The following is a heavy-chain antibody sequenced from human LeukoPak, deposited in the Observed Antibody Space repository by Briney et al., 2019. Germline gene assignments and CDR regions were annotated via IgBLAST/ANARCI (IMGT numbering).Heavy chain of an antibody. V-gene: IGHV3-33*08. Sequence: GGSLRLSCAASGFTFSSYGMHWVRQAPGKGLEWVAVIWYDGSNKYYADSVKGRFTISRDNSKNTLYLQMNSLRAEDTAVYYCARVGEQWLVLPDCWGQGTLVTVSS. CDR3: ARVGEQWLVLPDC. CDR2: IWYDGSNK. J-gene: IGHJ4*02. D-gene: IGHD6-19*01. CDR1: GFTFSSYG.